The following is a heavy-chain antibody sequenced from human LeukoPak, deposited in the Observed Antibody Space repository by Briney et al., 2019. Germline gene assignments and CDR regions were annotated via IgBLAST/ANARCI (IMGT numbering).Heavy chain of an antibody. J-gene: IGHJ1*01. CDR2: ISPYKGNT. V-gene: IGHV1-18*01. CDR1: GYTFISYV. CDR3: ARSPRPITTLVPATSAEYFQH. D-gene: IGHD3-22*01. Sequence: GASVKVSCKASGYTFISYVISWVRQAPGQGLESMGWISPYKGNTNYAQKLQGRVTMTTDTSTNTAYMELRSLRSDDTAVYYCARSPRPITTLVPATSAEYFQHWGQGTLVIVSS.